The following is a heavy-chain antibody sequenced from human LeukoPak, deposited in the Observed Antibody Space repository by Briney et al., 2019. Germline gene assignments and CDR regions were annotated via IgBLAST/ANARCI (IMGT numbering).Heavy chain of an antibody. CDR2: ISGSPGIT. J-gene: IGHJ4*02. CDR1: GFTFSTYA. D-gene: IGHD5-18*01. Sequence: PGGSLRLSCAASGFTFSTYAMSWVRQAPGKGLEWVSAISGSPGITYYENSVKGRFTISRDNSKNTLYLQMNSLRADDTAVYYCAKDFRGGRYGYGGGYFDYWGQGTLVTVSS. CDR3: AKDFRGGRYGYGGGYFDY. V-gene: IGHV3-23*01.